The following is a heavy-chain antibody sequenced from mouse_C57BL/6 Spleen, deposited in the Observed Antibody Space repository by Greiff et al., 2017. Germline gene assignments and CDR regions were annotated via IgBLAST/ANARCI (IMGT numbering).Heavy chain of an antibody. CDR3: ARNGGNPAWFAY. V-gene: IGHV1-22*01. D-gene: IGHD1-1*02. Sequence: VQLQQSGPELVKPGASVKMSCKASGYTFTDYNMHWVKQSHGKSLEWIGYINPNNGGTSYNQKFKGKATLTVNKSSSTAYMELRSLTSEDSAVYYCARNGGNPAWFAYWGQGTLVTVSA. J-gene: IGHJ3*01. CDR1: GYTFTDYN. CDR2: INPNNGGT.